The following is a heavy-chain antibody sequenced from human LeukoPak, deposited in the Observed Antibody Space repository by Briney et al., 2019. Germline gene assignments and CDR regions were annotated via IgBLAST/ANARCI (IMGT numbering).Heavy chain of an antibody. CDR1: GFTFSSYA. D-gene: IGHD3-3*01. J-gene: IGHJ4*02. V-gene: IGHV3-23*01. CDR2: ISGSGGST. Sequence: GGSLRLSCAASGFTFSSYAMSWVRQAPGKWLEWVSAISGSGGSTYYADSVKGRFTISRNNSKNKLYLQMNSLRAEDTAVYYCAKDRGRTIFGVVPRLGYFDYWGQGTLVTVSS. CDR3: AKDRGRTIFGVVPRLGYFDY.